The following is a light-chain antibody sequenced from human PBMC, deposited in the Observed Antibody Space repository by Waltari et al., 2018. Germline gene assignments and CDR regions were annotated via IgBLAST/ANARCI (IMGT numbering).Light chain of an antibody. V-gene: IGKV3-15*01. J-gene: IGKJ1*01. CDR2: GAS. CDR3: QHHNTWPPWT. CDR1: QSIHSN. Sequence: ELVMTQSPATLSVSPGERATLSCRASQSIHSNLAWYHQRPGQAPRLLIYGASTRATGIPDRCSGSGSGTEFTLTINSLQSEDFGVYYCQHHNTWPPWTFGQGTKVEIK.